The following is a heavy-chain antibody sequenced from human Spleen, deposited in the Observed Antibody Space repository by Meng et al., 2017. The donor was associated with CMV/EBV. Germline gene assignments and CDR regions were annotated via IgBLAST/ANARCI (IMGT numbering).Heavy chain of an antibody. CDR2: MNSSAGST. Sequence: KASGYTFNSYYIHWVRQAPGQGLEWMGIMNSSAGSTRTAQKFQGRVTMTSDTSTSTVYMELSTLRSDDTAVYYCARGYSYGSPYFDYWGQGTLVTVSS. V-gene: IGHV1-46*02. D-gene: IGHD5-18*01. J-gene: IGHJ4*02. CDR3: ARGYSYGSPYFDY. CDR1: GYTFNSYY.